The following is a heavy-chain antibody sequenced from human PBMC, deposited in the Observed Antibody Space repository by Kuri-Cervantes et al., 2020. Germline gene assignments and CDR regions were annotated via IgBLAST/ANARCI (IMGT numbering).Heavy chain of an antibody. CDR3: AREPQGRTAFDI. J-gene: IGHJ3*02. V-gene: IGHV4-38-2*01. CDR1: GYSISSGYY. CDR2: IYHSGST. D-gene: IGHD1-26*01. Sequence: SETLSLTCAVSGYSISSGYYWGWIRQPPGKGLEWIGSIYHSGSTYYNPSLKSRVTISVDTSKNQFSLKLSSVTAADAAVYYCAREPQGRTAFDIWGQGTMVTVSS.